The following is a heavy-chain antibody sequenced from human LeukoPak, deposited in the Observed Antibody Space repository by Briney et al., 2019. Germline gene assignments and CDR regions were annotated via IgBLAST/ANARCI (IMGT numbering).Heavy chain of an antibody. CDR2: ISHSGGTI. Sequence: GGSLRLSCAASGFIFSNYAMNWVRQAPGKGLEWVSGISHSGGTIYYADSVKGRFTISRDNSKNTLYLQMNSLRAEDTAVYYCAYRVLAFDIWGQGTMVTVSS. CDR3: AYRVLAFDI. D-gene: IGHD6-13*01. V-gene: IGHV3-23*01. J-gene: IGHJ3*02. CDR1: GFIFSNYA.